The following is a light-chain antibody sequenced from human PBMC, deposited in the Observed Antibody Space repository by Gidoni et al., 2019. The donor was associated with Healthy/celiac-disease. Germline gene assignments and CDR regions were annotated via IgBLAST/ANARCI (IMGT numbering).Light chain of an antibody. CDR3: SSYTSSSTLYVV. J-gene: IGLJ2*01. Sequence: QSALTQPASVSGSPGQSITISCTATTRDVGGYNYVSWYQQHPGKAPKLMIYDASNRPSGVSNRFSGSKSGNTASLTISGRQAEDGADYYCSSYTSSSTLYVVFGGGTKLTVL. CDR2: DAS. CDR1: TRDVGGYNY. V-gene: IGLV2-14*01.